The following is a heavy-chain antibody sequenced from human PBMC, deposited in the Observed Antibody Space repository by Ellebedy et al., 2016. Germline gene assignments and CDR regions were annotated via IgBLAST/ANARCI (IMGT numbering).Heavy chain of an antibody. V-gene: IGHV4-59*08. D-gene: IGHD4-11*01. CDR1: GGSISSYY. CDR3: ARQSPLTTEDYYFDY. CDR2: IYYSGST. Sequence: GSLRLSCTVSGGSISSYYWSWIRQPPGKGLEWIGYIYYSGSTNYNPSLKSRVTISVDTSKNQFSLKLSSVTAADTAVYYCARQSPLTTEDYYFDYWGQGTLVTVSS. J-gene: IGHJ4*02.